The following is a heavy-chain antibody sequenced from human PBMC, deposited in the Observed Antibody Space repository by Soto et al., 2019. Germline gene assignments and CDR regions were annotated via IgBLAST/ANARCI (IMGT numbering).Heavy chain of an antibody. CDR2: IIAYNGNT. CDR3: ALKYFIVATIPYYMDV. D-gene: IGHD5-12*01. J-gene: IGHJ6*03. Sequence: GASVKLSCKESGQTKTSNGSRWVRQAKRQGLEWMGWIIAYNGNTNYAQKFQGRVTITTDKSTSTAYMELSSLRSEDTAVYYCALKYFIVATIPYYMDVWGKGTTVTVSS. CDR1: GQTKTSNG. V-gene: IGHV1-18*01.